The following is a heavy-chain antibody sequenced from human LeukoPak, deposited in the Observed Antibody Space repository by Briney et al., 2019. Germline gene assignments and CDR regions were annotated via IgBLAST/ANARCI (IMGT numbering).Heavy chain of an antibody. D-gene: IGHD3/OR15-3a*01. V-gene: IGHV3-23*01. Sequence: PGGSLRLSCAASGFTFSSSAMSWVRQVPGKGLEWVSGISASGGSTYYADSVRGRFTISRDNSKNTLYVQMNSLRDEDTAVYYCAKDFQGRWTIDYWGQGTLVTVSP. CDR1: GFTFSSSA. J-gene: IGHJ4*02. CDR2: ISASGGST. CDR3: AKDFQGRWTIDY.